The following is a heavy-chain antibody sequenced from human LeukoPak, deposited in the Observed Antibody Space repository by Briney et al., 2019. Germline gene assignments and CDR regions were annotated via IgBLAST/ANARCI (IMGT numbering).Heavy chain of an antibody. CDR3: AKSGGYCTDGICYHFDY. Sequence: GGSLRLSCAASGFAFDAFGIHWVRQAPGKGLEWVAVISSDGSKEYYGDSVKGRFTISRDNSKNMLYLQMNSLRAEDSGAYYCAKSGGYCTDGICYHFDYWGQGTLVTVSS. CDR1: GFAFDAFG. V-gene: IGHV3-30*18. D-gene: IGHD2-8*01. CDR2: ISSDGSKE. J-gene: IGHJ4*02.